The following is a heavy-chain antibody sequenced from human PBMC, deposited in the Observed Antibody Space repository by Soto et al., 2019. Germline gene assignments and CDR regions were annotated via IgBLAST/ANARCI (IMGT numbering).Heavy chain of an antibody. CDR2: ISYDGSNK. J-gene: IGHJ4*02. CDR3: ARDWGIVVVTAILDY. D-gene: IGHD2-21*02. Sequence: LRLSCAASGFTFSSYAMHWVRQAPGKGLEWVAVISYDGSNKYYADSVKGRFTISRDNSKNTLYLQMNSLRAEDTAVYYCARDWGIVVVTAILDYWGQGTLVTVSS. CDR1: GFTFSSYA. V-gene: IGHV3-30-3*01.